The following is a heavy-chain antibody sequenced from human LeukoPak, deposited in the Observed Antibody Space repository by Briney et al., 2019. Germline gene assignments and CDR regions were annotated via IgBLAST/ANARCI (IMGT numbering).Heavy chain of an antibody. CDR3: ARMGIAAVGAYYFDY. V-gene: IGHV3-11*06. J-gene: IGHJ4*02. CDR2: ISRNSYT. CDR1: GFTFSDYY. D-gene: IGHD6-13*01. Sequence: GGSLRLSCAASGFTFSDYYMSWIRQAPGKGLEWVSYISRNSYTNYADSVKGRFTISRDNAKNSLYLQMASLRAEDTAVYYRARMGIAAVGAYYFDYWGQGTLVAVSS.